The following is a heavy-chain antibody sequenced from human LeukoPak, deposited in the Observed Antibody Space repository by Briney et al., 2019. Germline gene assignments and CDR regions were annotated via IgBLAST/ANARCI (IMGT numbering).Heavy chain of an antibody. J-gene: IGHJ3*02. CDR2: IYYSGST. CDR1: GVSISSSSYY. V-gene: IGHV4-39*01. D-gene: IGHD3-9*01. Sequence: PSETLSLTCTVSGVSISSSSYYWGWIRQPPGKGLEWIGSIYYSGSTYYNPSLKSRVTISVDTSKNQSSLKLSSVTAADTAVYYCASGYPYDAFDIWGQGTMVTVSS. CDR3: ASGYPYDAFDI.